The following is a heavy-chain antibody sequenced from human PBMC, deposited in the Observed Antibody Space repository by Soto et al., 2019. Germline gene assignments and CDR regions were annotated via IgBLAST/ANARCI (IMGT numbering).Heavy chain of an antibody. CDR1: GGSISSGGSY. J-gene: IGHJ4*02. V-gene: IGHV4-31*03. CDR3: ARELHRFHHPLFYY. Sequence: QVQLQESGPGLVKPLQTLSLTCTVSGGSISSGGSYWSWIRQHPGKGLEWIGYIYYSGNTYYNPSLKSRVTISVDTSKNQFSIKLSSVTAADTAVYYCARELHRFHHPLFYYWGQGTLVIVSS. D-gene: IGHD3-10*01. CDR2: IYYSGNT.